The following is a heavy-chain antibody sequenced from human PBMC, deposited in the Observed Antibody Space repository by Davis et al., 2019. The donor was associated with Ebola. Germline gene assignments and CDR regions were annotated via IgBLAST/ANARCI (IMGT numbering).Heavy chain of an antibody. CDR1: GYTFTGYY. CDR3: ARVGAAAAPGGFDY. J-gene: IGHJ4*02. V-gene: IGHV1-2*04. D-gene: IGHD6-13*01. CDR2: INPNSGGT. Sequence: ASVKVSCKASGYTFTGYYMHWVRQAPGQGLEWMGWINPNSGGTNYAQKFQGWVTMTRDTSISTAYMELSRLRSDDTAVYYCARVGAAAAPGGFDYWGQGTLVTVSS.